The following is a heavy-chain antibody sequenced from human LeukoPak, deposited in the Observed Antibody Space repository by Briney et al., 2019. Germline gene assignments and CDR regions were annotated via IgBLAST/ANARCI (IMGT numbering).Heavy chain of an antibody. D-gene: IGHD3-22*01. Sequence: PSETLSLTCAVYGGSFSGYYWSWIRQPPGKGLEWIGEINHSGSTNYNPSLKSRVTISVDTSKSQFSLKLSSVTAADTAVYYCARGRHYYDSSGYPKSYYFDYWGQGTLVTVSS. CDR3: ARGRHYYDSSGYPKSYYFDY. CDR1: GGSFSGYY. J-gene: IGHJ4*02. V-gene: IGHV4-34*01. CDR2: INHSGST.